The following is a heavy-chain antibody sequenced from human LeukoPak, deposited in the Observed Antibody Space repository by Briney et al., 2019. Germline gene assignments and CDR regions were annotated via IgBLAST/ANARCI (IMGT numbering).Heavy chain of an antibody. CDR3: ARDLSPVVRASPMGY. J-gene: IGHJ4*02. D-gene: IGHD3-10*01. Sequence: GGSLRLSCAASGFTFTSYGMHWVRQAPGKGLEWVALITYDGYYKYYADSVKGRFTVSSDTSKNTLYLQMDSLRAEDTAVYYCARDLSPVVRASPMGYWGQGTLVTVSS. CDR1: GFTFTSYG. V-gene: IGHV3-30*03. CDR2: ITYDGYYK.